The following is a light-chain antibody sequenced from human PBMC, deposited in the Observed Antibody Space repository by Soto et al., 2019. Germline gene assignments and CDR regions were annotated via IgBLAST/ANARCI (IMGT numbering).Light chain of an antibody. CDR2: GAS. CDR3: QQYNNWPFT. J-gene: IGKJ3*01. Sequence: EIVMTQSPATLSVSPGERATLSCRASQSVSSNLAWYQQKPGQAPRLLIYGASTRATGNPARVSGSGSGTEFTLTISSLQSEDFAVYYCQQYNNWPFTFGPGTKVDIK. CDR1: QSVSSN. V-gene: IGKV3-15*01.